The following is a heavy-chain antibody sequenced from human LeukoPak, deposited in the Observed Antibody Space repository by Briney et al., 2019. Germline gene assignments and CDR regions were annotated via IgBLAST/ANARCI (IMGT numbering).Heavy chain of an antibody. Sequence: SETLSLTCTVSGGSISSYYWSWIRQPPGKGLEWLGYIYYSGSTNYTPSLKSRVTISVDTSKNQFPLKLSSVTAADTAVYYCARDRLSSTSRSDQSDWFDPWGQGTLVTVSS. D-gene: IGHD2-2*01. CDR3: ARDRLSSTSRSDQSDWFDP. CDR1: GGSISSYY. J-gene: IGHJ5*02. CDR2: IYYSGST. V-gene: IGHV4-59*01.